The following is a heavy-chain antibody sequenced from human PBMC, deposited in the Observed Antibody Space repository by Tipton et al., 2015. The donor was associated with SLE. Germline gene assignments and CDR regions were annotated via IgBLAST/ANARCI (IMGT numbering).Heavy chain of an antibody. CDR3: TRGVLITIFGVVILEYFQH. Sequence: TLSLTCTVSGGSISSSSYYWGWIRQPPGKGLEWIGSFYHSGSTNYNPSLKSRVTISVDTSKNQFSLQLNSVTPEDTAVYYCTRGVLITIFGVVILEYFQHWGQGTLVTVSS. D-gene: IGHD3-3*01. CDR2: FYHSGST. CDR1: GGSISSSSYY. V-gene: IGHV4-39*07. J-gene: IGHJ1*01.